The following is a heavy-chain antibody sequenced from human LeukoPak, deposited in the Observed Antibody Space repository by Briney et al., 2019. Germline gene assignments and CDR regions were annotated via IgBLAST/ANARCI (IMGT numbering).Heavy chain of an antibody. Sequence: PGGSLRLSCVASGFTVSSNYMSWVRQAPGKGLEWVSYIGSSSSTIYYADSVKGRFTISRDNAKNSLYLQMNSLRDEDTAVYYCARDYDYAFDIWGQGTMVTVSS. CDR1: GFTVSSNY. J-gene: IGHJ3*02. V-gene: IGHV3-48*02. D-gene: IGHD5-12*01. CDR3: ARDYDYAFDI. CDR2: IGSSSSTI.